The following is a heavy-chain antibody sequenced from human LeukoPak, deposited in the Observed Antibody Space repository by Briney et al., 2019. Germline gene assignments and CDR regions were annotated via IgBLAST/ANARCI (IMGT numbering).Heavy chain of an antibody. D-gene: IGHD3-10*01. CDR1: GFTFSSYW. Sequence: GGSLRLSCAASGFTFSSYWMSWVRQAPGKGLEWVATIKQDGSTKYHVASVKGRFTMSRDNSKNTLYLQMNSLRAEDTAVYYCAKDPDVLLWFGELPPFDYWGQGTLVTVSS. CDR3: AKDPDVLLWFGELPPFDY. J-gene: IGHJ4*02. V-gene: IGHV3-7*03. CDR2: IKQDGSTK.